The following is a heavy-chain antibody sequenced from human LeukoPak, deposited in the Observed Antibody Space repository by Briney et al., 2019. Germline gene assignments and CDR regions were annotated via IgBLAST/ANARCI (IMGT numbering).Heavy chain of an antibody. CDR3: ARFAAGGSYYYYMDV. CDR1: GFTVSSNY. V-gene: IGHV3-53*01. Sequence: GGSLRLSCAASGFTVSSNYMSWVRQAPGKGLEWVSVIYSGGSTYYADSVKGRFTISRDNSKNTLYLQMNSLRAEDTAVYYCARFAAGGSYYYYMDVWGKGTTVTVSS. D-gene: IGHD6-25*01. CDR2: IYSGGST. J-gene: IGHJ6*03.